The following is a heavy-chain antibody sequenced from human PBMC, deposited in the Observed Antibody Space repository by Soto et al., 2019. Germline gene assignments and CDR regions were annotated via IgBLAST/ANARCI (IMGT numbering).Heavy chain of an antibody. CDR3: ARDLYIAAAASRSDY. CDR2: ISSSSSYI. J-gene: IGHJ4*02. CDR1: GFTISSYS. D-gene: IGHD6-13*01. Sequence: GGSLRLSCAASGFTISSYSMNWVRQAPGKGLEWVSSISSSSSYIYYADSVKGRFTISRDNAKNSLYLQMNSLRAEDTAVYYCARDLYIAAAASRSDYWGQGTLVTVSS. V-gene: IGHV3-21*01.